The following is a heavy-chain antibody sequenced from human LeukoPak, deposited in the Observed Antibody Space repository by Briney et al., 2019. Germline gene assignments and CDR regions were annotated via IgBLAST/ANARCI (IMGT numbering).Heavy chain of an antibody. J-gene: IGHJ4*02. CDR2: IILILGTA. CDR3: ARADYGGNSHFRY. V-gene: IGHV1-69*04. D-gene: IGHD4-23*01. Sequence: SVKVSCKASGGTFSSYAISWVRQAPGQGLEWMGRIILILGTANYAQKFQGRVTITADKSTSTAYMELSSLRSEDTAVYYCARADYGGNSHFRYWGQGTLVTVSP. CDR1: GGTFSSYA.